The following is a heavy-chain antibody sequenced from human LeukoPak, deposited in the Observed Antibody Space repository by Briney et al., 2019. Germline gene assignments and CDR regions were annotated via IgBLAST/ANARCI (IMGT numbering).Heavy chain of an antibody. CDR3: ARGGCSGGSCFNWFDP. J-gene: IGHJ5*02. D-gene: IGHD2-15*01. CDR1: GFTFSSYS. Sequence: PGGSLRLSCAASGFTFSSYSMNWVRQAPGKGLEWVSYISSSSSTIYYADSVKGRFTISRENSKNSLYLQMNSLRAEDTAVYYCARGGCSGGSCFNWFDPWGQGTLVTVSS. CDR2: ISSSSSTI. V-gene: IGHV3-48*04.